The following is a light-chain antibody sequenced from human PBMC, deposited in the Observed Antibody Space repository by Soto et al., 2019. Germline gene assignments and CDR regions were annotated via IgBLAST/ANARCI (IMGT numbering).Light chain of an antibody. Sequence: EIMMTQSPATLSVSPGERATLSCRTRTIVSNNLAWYQQKPGQAPRLLIYYASTRATGIPARFSGSGSGTEFTLTISSQQSEDFALYYCQQYNDWPPITFGQGTRLEIK. V-gene: IGKV3-15*01. J-gene: IGKJ5*01. CDR1: TIVSNN. CDR3: QQYNDWPPIT. CDR2: YAS.